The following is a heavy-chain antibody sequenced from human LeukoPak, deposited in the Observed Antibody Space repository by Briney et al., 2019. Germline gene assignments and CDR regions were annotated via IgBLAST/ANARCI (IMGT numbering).Heavy chain of an antibody. Sequence: GASVKVSCKASGYTFTSYAMNWVRQAPGQGLEWMGWISAYNGNTNYAQKLQGRVTMTTDTSTSTAYMELRSLRSDDTAVYYCARSARGWFDPWGQGTLVTVSS. CDR3: ARSARGWFDP. CDR2: ISAYNGNT. D-gene: IGHD3-10*01. J-gene: IGHJ5*02. V-gene: IGHV1-18*01. CDR1: GYTFTSYA.